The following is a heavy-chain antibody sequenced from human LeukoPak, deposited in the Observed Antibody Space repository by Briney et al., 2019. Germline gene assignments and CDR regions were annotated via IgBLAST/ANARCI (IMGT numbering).Heavy chain of an antibody. CDR2: IWYDGSNK. D-gene: IGHD3-22*01. CDR3: AKPQYAYYYDSSGLHDAFDI. V-gene: IGHV3-33*06. J-gene: IGHJ3*02. Sequence: GGSLRLSCAASGFTFSSYGMHWVRQAPGKGLEWVAVIWYDGSNKYYADSVKGRFTISRDNSKNTLYLQMNSLRAEDTAVYYCAKPQYAYYYDSSGLHDAFDIWGQGTMVTVSS. CDR1: GFTFSSYG.